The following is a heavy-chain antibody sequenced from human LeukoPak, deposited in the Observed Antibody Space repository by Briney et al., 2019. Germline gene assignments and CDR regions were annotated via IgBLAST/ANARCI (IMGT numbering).Heavy chain of an antibody. V-gene: IGHV1-2*02. Sequence: GASVKVSCKASGYTFTGYYMHWVRQAPGQGLEWMGWINPNSGDTNSAQKFQGRVTMSRDTSISTAYMELSRLRSDDTAVYYCARDTRYCTNGVCYAYYFDYWGQGALVTVSS. CDR3: ARDTRYCTNGVCYAYYFDY. CDR1: GYTFTGYY. D-gene: IGHD2-8*01. CDR2: INPNSGDT. J-gene: IGHJ4*02.